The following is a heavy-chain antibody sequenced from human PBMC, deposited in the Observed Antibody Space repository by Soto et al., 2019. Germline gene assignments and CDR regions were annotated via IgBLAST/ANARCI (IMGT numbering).Heavy chain of an antibody. CDR1: GFIFSGSA. D-gene: IGHD2-2*02. J-gene: IGHJ6*02. CDR2: IRSRANNFAT. Sequence: RLSCAASGFIFSGSAIHWVRQASGKGLEWVGRIRSRANNFATSSAASVKGRFTFSRDDSKNTAYLQMNTLKPEDTAVYYCARGQGAAIGDYYYHGMDVCGQGTTVTVSS. CDR3: ARGQGAAIGDYYYHGMDV. V-gene: IGHV3-73*01.